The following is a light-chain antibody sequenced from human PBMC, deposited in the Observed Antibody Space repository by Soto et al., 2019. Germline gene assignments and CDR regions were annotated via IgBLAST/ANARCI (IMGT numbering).Light chain of an antibody. CDR2: GAS. Sequence: EIVLTQSPGTLSLSPGERATLSCRASQSVSSSYLAWYQQKPGQAPRLLIYGASSRATGIPDGFSGSASGADFTLTISRLEPEDFAVYYCQQYGSSLYTFGQGTKLEIK. CDR1: QSVSSSY. CDR3: QQYGSSLYT. V-gene: IGKV3-20*01. J-gene: IGKJ2*01.